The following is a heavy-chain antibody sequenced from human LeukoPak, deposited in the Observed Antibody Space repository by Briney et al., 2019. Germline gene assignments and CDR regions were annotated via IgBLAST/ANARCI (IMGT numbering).Heavy chain of an antibody. CDR2: ISDGGGTT. CDR3: AKLSERYPMIRGVLAHFDY. J-gene: IGHJ4*02. D-gene: IGHD3-10*01. CDR1: GFTFDDYG. V-gene: IGHV3-23*01. Sequence: RPGGSLRLSCAASGFTFDDYGMNWGRQAPGKGLEWVSVISDGGGTTYYADSVKGRFTISRDNSKNTLFLQMNSLRAEDTAVYYCAKLSERYPMIRGVLAHFDYWGQGTLVTVST.